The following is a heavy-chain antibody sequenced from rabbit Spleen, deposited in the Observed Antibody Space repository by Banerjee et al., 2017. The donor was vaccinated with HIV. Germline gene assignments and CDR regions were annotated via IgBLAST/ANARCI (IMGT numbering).Heavy chain of an antibody. J-gene: IGHJ4*01. CDR3: ARDLVGVIGWNFYL. CDR1: GFSFSSSDY. CDR2: IAGSSSGFT. D-gene: IGHD1-1*01. V-gene: IGHV1S40*01. Sequence: QSLEESGGDLVKPGASLTLTCTASGFSFSSSDYMCWVRQAPGKGLEWISCIAGSSSGFTYSATWAKGRFTISKTSSTTVTLQMTSLTAADRAAYFCARDLVGVIGWNFYLWGQGTLVTVS.